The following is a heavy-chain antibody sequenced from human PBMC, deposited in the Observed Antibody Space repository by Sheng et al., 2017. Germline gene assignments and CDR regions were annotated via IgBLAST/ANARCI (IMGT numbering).Heavy chain of an antibody. J-gene: IGHJ4*02. V-gene: IGHV3-23*04. Sequence: EVQVVESGGSLVQPGGSLRLSCAASGFTFSSHAMTWVRQAPGKGLEWVSGISSSGGGTYYADSVQGRFSISRDNSKNTLYLQMNSLRVEDTAVYYCATIRNGNFDYWGQGTLVTVSS. CDR3: ATIRNGNFDY. D-gene: IGHD1-1*01. CDR1: GFTFSSHA. CDR2: ISSSGGGT.